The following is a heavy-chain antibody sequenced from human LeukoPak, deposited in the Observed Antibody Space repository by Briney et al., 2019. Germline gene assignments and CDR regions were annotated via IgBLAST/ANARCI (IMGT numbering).Heavy chain of an antibody. CDR3: ARGRGGSSVWYYFDY. CDR1: GGSFSGYY. CDR2: INHSGST. D-gene: IGHD6-6*01. V-gene: IGHV4-34*01. Sequence: SETLSLTCAVYGGSFSGYYWSWIRQPPGKGLEWIGEINHSGSTNYNPSLRSRVTISVDTSKNQFSLKLSSVTAADTAVYYCARGRGGSSVWYYFDYWGQGTLVTVSS. J-gene: IGHJ4*02.